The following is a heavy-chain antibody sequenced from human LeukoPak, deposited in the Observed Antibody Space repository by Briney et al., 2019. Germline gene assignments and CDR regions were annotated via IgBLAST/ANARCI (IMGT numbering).Heavy chain of an antibody. D-gene: IGHD2-2*01. CDR2: INPNDGDT. J-gene: IGHJ4*02. CDR1: GYTFTGYY. Sequence: GASVKVSCKASGYTFTGYYMHWVRQAPGQGFEWMGWINPNDGDTNYAQKFQGRVTMTRDTPISTAHMEVSRLRSDDTAVYYCARANFLYCSSSTCLFDYWGQGTLVTVPS. V-gene: IGHV1-2*02. CDR3: ARANFLYCSSSTCLFDY.